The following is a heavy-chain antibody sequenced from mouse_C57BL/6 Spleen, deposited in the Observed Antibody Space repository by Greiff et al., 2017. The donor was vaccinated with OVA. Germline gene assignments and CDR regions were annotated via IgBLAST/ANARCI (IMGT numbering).Heavy chain of an antibody. J-gene: IGHJ4*01. CDR2: IYPGSGNT. CDR3: ARESIPLMDY. V-gene: IGHV1-76*01. Sequence: QVQLKQSGAELVRPGASVKLSCKASGYTFTDYYINWVKQRPGQGLEWIARIYPGSGNTYYNEKFKGKATLTAEKSSSTAYMQLSSLTSEDSAVYFCARESIPLMDYWGQGTSVTVSS. CDR1: GYTFTDYY.